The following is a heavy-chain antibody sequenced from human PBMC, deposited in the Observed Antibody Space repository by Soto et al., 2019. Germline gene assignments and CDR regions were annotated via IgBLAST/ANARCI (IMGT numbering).Heavy chain of an antibody. J-gene: IGHJ3*02. CDR3: ARHIATAGTKDAFDI. CDR1: GGSISSGAYY. V-gene: IGHV4-31*03. Sequence: QVQLQESGPGLVKPSQTLSLTCSVSGGSISSGAYYWSWIRQHPGQGLEWIGYISFSGNTAYNSSLKSRLTISVDTSNNQVSLKLSSVTAADTAVFYCARHIATAGTKDAFDIRGQGTMVTVSS. CDR2: ISFSGNT. D-gene: IGHD6-13*01.